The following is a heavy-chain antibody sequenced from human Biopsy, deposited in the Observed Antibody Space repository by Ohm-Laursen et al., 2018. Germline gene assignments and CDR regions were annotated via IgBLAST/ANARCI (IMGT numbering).Heavy chain of an antibody. Sequence: SLRLSCTASGFTVSTTYMSWVRQAPGKGLEWVSIIYLDGNTYYTDSVKGRFTISRDNSKNALYLQMNSLRHADTAKYYCVRGRAYWGQGTLVSVSS. V-gene: IGHV3-53*01. CDR2: IYLDGNT. CDR3: VRGRAY. J-gene: IGHJ4*02. CDR1: GFTVSTTY.